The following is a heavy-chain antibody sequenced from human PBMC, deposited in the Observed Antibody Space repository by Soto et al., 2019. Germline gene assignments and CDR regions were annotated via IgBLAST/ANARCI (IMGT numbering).Heavy chain of an antibody. CDR2: IIPILGIA. CDR1: GGTFSSYT. V-gene: IGHV1-69*04. Sequence: SVKVSCKASGGTFSSYTISWVRQAPGQGLEWMGRIIPILGIANYAQKFQGRVTITADKSTSTAYMELNSLRAEDTAVYYCAKDHSSGPDAFDIWGQGTMVTVSS. D-gene: IGHD6-19*01. CDR3: AKDHSSGPDAFDI. J-gene: IGHJ3*02.